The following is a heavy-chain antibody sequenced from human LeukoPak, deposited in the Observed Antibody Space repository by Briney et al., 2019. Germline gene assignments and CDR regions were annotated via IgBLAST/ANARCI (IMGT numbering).Heavy chain of an antibody. D-gene: IGHD6-6*01. V-gene: IGHV3-7*01. J-gene: IGHJ4*02. CDR1: GFTFSDSW. Sequence: GGSLRLSCVASGFTFSDSWMTWVRQTPGKGLERVANINEDGSETYYVDSVRGRFSISRDNAKNSMYLEMNSLRAEDTAVYFCARESGYSSSSFDYWGQGTLVTVSS. CDR3: ARESGYSSSSFDY. CDR2: INEDGSET.